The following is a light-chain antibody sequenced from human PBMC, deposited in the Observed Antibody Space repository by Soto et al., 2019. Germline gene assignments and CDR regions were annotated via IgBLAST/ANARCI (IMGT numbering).Light chain of an antibody. Sequence: DFQITQSPSTLSASVGDRVTITCRASQNIRSRLAWFQQKPGKAPKLLIYDASSLESGVPSRFTGSGSGTDFTLTVNSLQAEDFATYYCQQSYTSPTNFGQGKRLEIK. J-gene: IGKJ5*01. CDR1: QNIRSR. CDR3: QQSYTSPTN. CDR2: DAS. V-gene: IGKV1-5*01.